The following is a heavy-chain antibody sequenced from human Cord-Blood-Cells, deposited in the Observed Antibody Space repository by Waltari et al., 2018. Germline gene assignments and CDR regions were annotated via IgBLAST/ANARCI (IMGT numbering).Heavy chain of an antibody. CDR3: SRTHYYYDSSGYYFDY. V-gene: IGHV3-53*01. Sequence: GQLVESGGGLIQPGGSLRLSCAASGCPVSSNTMRRVPQAPGKGLEWVSVIYSGGSTYYADSVKGRFTISRDNSKKTLYLQMNSLRAEDTAVYYCSRTHYYYDSSGYYFDYWGQGTLVTVSS. D-gene: IGHD3-22*01. J-gene: IGHJ4*02. CDR1: GCPVSSNT. CDR2: IYSGGST.